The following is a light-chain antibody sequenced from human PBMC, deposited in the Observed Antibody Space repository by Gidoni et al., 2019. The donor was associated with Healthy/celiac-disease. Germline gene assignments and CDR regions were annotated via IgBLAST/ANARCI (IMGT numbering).Light chain of an antibody. V-gene: IGKV2-28*01. CDR1: QSLLHSNGYNY. J-gene: IGKJ5*01. Sequence: DIVMTQSPLPLPVTPGEPASIFCRSSQSLLHSNGYNYLDWYLQKPGQSPQLLIYLGSNRASGVPDRFSGSGSGTDFTLKISRVEAEDVGVYYCMQALQTITFGQGTRLEIK. CDR2: LGS. CDR3: MQALQTIT.